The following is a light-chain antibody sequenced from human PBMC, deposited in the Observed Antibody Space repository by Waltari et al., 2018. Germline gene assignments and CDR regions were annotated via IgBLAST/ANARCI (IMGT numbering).Light chain of an antibody. J-gene: IGKJ5*01. V-gene: IGKV4-1*01. CDR1: QSVLYSSNNKNY. CDR3: QQYYSTSPT. Sequence: DIVMTQSPDSLAVSLGARATINCKSSQSVLYSSNNKNYLAWYQQKPGQPPKLLIYWASTRESGVPDRFSGSGSGTDFTLTISSLQAEDVAVYYCQQYYSTSPTFGQGTRLEIK. CDR2: WAS.